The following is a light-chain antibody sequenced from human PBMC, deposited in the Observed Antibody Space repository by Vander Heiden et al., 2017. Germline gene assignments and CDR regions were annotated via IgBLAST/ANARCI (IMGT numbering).Light chain of an antibody. Sequence: SYVLTQPPSVPVAPGQTARITCGGHNIGSKSVHWYQQKPGQPPGRGVFDDSGRPSGIPERVSASNSGNNETLNTSRVEARDDADDYCQVWDCSSDGVFGGGTKLTVL. V-gene: IGLV3-21*02. J-gene: IGLJ2*01. CDR2: DDS. CDR1: NIGSKS. CDR3: QVWDCSSDGV.